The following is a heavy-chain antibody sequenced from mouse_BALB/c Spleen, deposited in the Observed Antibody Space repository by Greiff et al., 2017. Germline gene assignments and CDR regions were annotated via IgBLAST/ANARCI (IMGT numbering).Heavy chain of an antibody. V-gene: IGHV5-12-1*01. Sequence: EVQLVESGGGLVKPGGSLKLSCAASGFAFSSYDMSWVRQTPEKRLEWVAYISSGGGSTYYPDTVKGRFTISRDNAKNTLYLQMSSLKSEDTAMYYCARHRTIPDYWGQGTTLTVSS. CDR1: GFAFSSYD. D-gene: IGHD1-1*02. J-gene: IGHJ2*01. CDR3: ARHRTIPDY. CDR2: ISSGGGST.